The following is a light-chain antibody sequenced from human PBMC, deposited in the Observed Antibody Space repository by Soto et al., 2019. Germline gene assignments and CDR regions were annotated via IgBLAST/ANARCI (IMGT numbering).Light chain of an antibody. J-gene: IGKJ1*01. CDR2: GES. Sequence: LMTQSPLSLPVTLGQPASISCRSSQGLVYSDGNIYVNWYQQKPGQAPRLLVYGESSRATGIPDRFSGSGSGTDFTLTVSRLEPEDFAVYYCQQYGSSRTFGQGTKVDIK. V-gene: IGKV3-20*01. CDR3: QQYGSSRT. CDR1: QGLVYSDGNIY.